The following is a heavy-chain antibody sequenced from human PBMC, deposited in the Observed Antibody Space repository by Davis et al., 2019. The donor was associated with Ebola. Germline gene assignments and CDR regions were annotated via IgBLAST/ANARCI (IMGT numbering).Heavy chain of an antibody. Sequence: SVKVSCKASGDTFTSYAVSWVRQAPGRGLEWMGGIIPMFRSPNYAQKFLDRVTITADESTKTVYMEMRSLGHEDTAVYYCARGRTGYYFDSSDSPSWFDPWGQGTLVTVSS. CDR3: ARGRTGYYFDSSDSPSWFDP. V-gene: IGHV1-69*13. CDR1: GDTFTSYA. J-gene: IGHJ5*02. CDR2: IIPMFRSP. D-gene: IGHD3-9*01.